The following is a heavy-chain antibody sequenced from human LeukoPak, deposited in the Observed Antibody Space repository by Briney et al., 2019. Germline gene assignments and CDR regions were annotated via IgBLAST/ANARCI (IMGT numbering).Heavy chain of an antibody. D-gene: IGHD3-16*02. CDR3: ARASHYVWGSYRPV. Sequence: SETLSLTCAVYGGSFSGYYWSWIRQPPGKGLEWIGEINHSGSTNYNPSLKSRVTISVDTSKNQFSLKLSSVTAADTAVYYCARASHYVWGSYRPVWGQGTLVTVSS. J-gene: IGHJ4*02. CDR2: INHSGST. CDR1: GGSFSGYY. V-gene: IGHV4-34*01.